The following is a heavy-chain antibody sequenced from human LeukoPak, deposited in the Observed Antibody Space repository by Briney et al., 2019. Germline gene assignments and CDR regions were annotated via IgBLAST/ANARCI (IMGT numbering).Heavy chain of an antibody. Sequence: GGSLRLSCAVSGFTVSANHMNWVRQAPGKGLEWVSAINDVDTAYYADTVRGRFTISRDSAKNTLYLQMKSLRADDTAVYYCARDMVHSSGAFDSWGQGTLVTVSS. J-gene: IGHJ4*02. V-gene: IGHV3-53*01. D-gene: IGHD3-22*01. CDR3: ARDMVHSSGAFDS. CDR2: INDVDTA. CDR1: GFTVSANH.